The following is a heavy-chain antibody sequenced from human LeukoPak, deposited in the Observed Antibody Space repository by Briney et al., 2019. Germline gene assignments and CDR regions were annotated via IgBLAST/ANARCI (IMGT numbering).Heavy chain of an antibody. J-gene: IGHJ4*02. CDR2: IGGSGGST. D-gene: IGHD2-8*01. CDR1: GFTFSSYA. Sequence: PGGSLRLSCAASGFTFSSYAMGWVRQAPGEGLEWVSSIGGSGGSTYYADSVKGRFTISRDNSKNTLSLQINSLRAEDTAVYYCAKDGRGVDYFDYWGQGTLVTVSS. V-gene: IGHV3-23*01. CDR3: AKDGRGVDYFDY.